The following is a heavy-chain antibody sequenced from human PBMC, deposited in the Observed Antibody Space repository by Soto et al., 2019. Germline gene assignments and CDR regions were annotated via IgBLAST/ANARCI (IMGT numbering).Heavy chain of an antibody. V-gene: IGHV1-3*01. CDR3: ARVVSVAGPNYYYYYMDV. CDR1: GYTFTSYA. CDR2: INAGNGNT. J-gene: IGHJ6*03. D-gene: IGHD6-19*01. Sequence: ASVKVSCKASGYTFTSYAMHWVRQAPGQRLEWMGWINAGNGNTKYSQKFQGRVTITRDTSASTAYMELSSLRSEDTAVYYCARVVSVAGPNYYYYYMDVWGKGTTVTVSS.